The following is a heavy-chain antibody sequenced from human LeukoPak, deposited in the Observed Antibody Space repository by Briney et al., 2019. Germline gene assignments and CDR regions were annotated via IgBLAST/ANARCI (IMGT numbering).Heavy chain of an antibody. Sequence: SETLSHTCTVSGGSISSSSYYWGWIRQPPGKGLEWIGSIYYSGSTYYNPSLKSRVTISVDTSKNQFSLKLSSVTAADTAVYYCASWRSSGYGLFDYWGQGTLVTVSS. CDR3: ASWRSSGYGLFDY. D-gene: IGHD3-22*01. V-gene: IGHV4-39*01. J-gene: IGHJ4*02. CDR1: GGSISSSSYY. CDR2: IYYSGST.